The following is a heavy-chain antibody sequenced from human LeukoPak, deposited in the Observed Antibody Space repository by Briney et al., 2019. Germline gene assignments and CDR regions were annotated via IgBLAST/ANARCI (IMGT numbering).Heavy chain of an antibody. D-gene: IGHD1-26*01. CDR2: ISYDGSNK. CDR1: GFTFSSYA. Sequence: GGSLRLSCAASGFTFSSYAMHWVRQAPGKGLEWVAVISYDGSNKYYADSVKGRFTISRDNSKNTLYLQMNSLRAEDTAVYYCARDAPPYSGSFDNLDYWGQGTLVTVSS. CDR3: ARDAPPYSGSFDNLDY. J-gene: IGHJ4*02. V-gene: IGHV3-30-3*01.